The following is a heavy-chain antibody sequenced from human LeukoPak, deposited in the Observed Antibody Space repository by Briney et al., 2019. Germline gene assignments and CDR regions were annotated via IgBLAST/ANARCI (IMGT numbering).Heavy chain of an antibody. CDR1: GGSISSYY. CDR2: IYYSGST. CDR3: ANGSGSSLWYGMDV. J-gene: IGHJ6*04. Sequence: SETLSLTCTVSGGSISSYYWSWIRQPPGKGLEWIGYIYYSGSTNYNPSLESRVTISVDTSKNQFSLKLSSVTAADTAVYYCANGSGSSLWYGMDVWGKGTTVTVSS. D-gene: IGHD3-10*01. V-gene: IGHV4-59*01.